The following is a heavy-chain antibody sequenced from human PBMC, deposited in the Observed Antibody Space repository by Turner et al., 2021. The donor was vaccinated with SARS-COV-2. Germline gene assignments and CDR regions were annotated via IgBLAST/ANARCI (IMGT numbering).Heavy chain of an antibody. V-gene: IGHV3-21*01. D-gene: IGHD2-2*01. J-gene: IGHJ5*02. CDR1: GFTFSSYS. CDR3: ASDCSIPSCEA. Sequence: EVQLVESGGGMVKPGGSLRLSCAASGFTFSSYSMNWVSQAPGKGLEWVSSISSSSSYIYYAYSVKGRFTISRDNAKNSLYLQMNSLIAEYTAVYYCASDCSIPSCEAWGQGTLVTVSS. CDR2: ISSSSSYI.